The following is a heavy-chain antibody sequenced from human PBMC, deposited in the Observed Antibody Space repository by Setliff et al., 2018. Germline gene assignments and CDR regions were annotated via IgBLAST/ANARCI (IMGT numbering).Heavy chain of an antibody. CDR2: ISAYNGNT. CDR3: ARGGRYDFWSGYTRGAFDI. CDR1: GYTFTSYG. Sequence: GASVKVSCKASGYTFTSYGISWVRQAPGQGLEWMGWISAYNGNTNYAQKLQGRVTMTADTSTSTAYMELRSLRSDDTAVYYCARGGRYDFWSGYTRGAFDIWGQGTMFTVSS. V-gene: IGHV1-18*01. J-gene: IGHJ3*02. D-gene: IGHD3-3*01.